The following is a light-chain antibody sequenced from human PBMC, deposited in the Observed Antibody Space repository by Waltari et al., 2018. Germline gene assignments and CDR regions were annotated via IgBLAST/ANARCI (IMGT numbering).Light chain of an antibody. V-gene: IGKV2-30*02. Sequence: VVMTLSQLSLHVTLGPPASISRWSIQSLVQGDGNTCLNWFHRRPGQSPGRLLFKVSNREAEVPNRFSGSGSGTDFTLKISRVEAEDVGMYYCLQSSQWPYAFGQGTKLEIK. CDR1: QSLVQGDGNTC. CDR2: KVS. CDR3: LQSSQWPYA. J-gene: IGKJ2*01.